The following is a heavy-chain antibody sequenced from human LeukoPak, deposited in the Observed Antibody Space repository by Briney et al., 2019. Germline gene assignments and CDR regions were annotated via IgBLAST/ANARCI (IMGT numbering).Heavy chain of an antibody. V-gene: IGHV1-18*01. J-gene: IGHJ4*02. D-gene: IGHD6-13*01. Sequence: ASVKVSCKASGYSFTTYGFSWMRQAPGQGLEWMGIIAYNGSTYYAENLQGRVTMTTDSSTNTAYMELRNLRSDDTAVYYCARYSSSWYLYDYWGQGTLVTVSS. CDR1: GYSFTTYG. CDR3: ARYSSSWYLYDY. CDR2: IIAYNGST.